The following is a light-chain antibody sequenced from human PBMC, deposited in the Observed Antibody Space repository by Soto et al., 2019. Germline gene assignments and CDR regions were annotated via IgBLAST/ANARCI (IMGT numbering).Light chain of an antibody. V-gene: IGLV1-51*01. CDR3: GTWDYSVTAFV. Sequence: QSVLTQPPSVSAAPGEKVTISCSGRTSNIVNNFVSWYRQLPGAAPQLLIHTNNKRPSGVSDRFSGSKSGSSATLGITGLQPGDEAPYYCGTWDYSVTAFVFGGGTKLTVL. J-gene: IGLJ2*01. CDR2: TNN. CDR1: TSNIVNNF.